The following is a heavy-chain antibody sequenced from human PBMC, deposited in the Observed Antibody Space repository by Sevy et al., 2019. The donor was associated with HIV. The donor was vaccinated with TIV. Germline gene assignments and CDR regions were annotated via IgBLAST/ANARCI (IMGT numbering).Heavy chain of an antibody. J-gene: IGHJ4*02. V-gene: IGHV4-59*08. CDR1: GDSINSYY. Sequence: SETLSLSCSVSGDSINSYYWSWIRQPPGKRLEWIGYVYYSGSTNYNPSLKSRVTISIDTSDNQFSLNLNSVTAADTGMYYCARLGYCNTSGCRYFDHWGQGTPVTVSS. CDR3: ARLGYCNTSGCRYFDH. CDR2: VYYSGST. D-gene: IGHD2-15*01.